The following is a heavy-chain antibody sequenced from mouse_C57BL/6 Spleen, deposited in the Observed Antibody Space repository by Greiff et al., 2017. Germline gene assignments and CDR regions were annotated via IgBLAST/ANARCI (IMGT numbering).Heavy chain of an antibody. J-gene: IGHJ3*01. Sequence: EVKLVESGGGLVKPGGSLKLSCAASGFTFSSYTMSWVRQTPEKRLEWVATISGGGGNTYYPDSVKGRFTISRDNAKNTLYLQMSSLRSEDTALYYCARRDYYGSSFAYWGQGTLVTVSA. CDR2: ISGGGGNT. D-gene: IGHD1-1*01. V-gene: IGHV5-9*01. CDR3: ARRDYYGSSFAY. CDR1: GFTFSSYT.